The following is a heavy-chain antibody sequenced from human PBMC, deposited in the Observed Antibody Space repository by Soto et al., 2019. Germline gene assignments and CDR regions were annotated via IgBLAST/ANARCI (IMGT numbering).Heavy chain of an antibody. CDR3: ARSTYYYDSSGYFTTAEYFQH. Sequence: SVKVSCKASGGTFNSYAISWLRQSPEQGLEWMGGIIPIFGTANYAQKFQGRVTITADESTSTAYMELSSLRSEDTAVYYCARSTYYYDSSGYFTTAEYFQHWGQGTLVTVSS. CDR1: GGTFNSYA. CDR2: IIPIFGTA. V-gene: IGHV1-69*13. D-gene: IGHD3-22*01. J-gene: IGHJ1*01.